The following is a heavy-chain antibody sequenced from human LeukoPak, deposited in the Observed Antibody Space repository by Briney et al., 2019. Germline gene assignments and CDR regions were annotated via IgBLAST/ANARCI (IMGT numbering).Heavy chain of an antibody. CDR1: GGSISSSSYY. Sequence: KPSETLSLTCTVSGGSISSSSYYWGWIRQPPGKGLEWIGSIYYSGSTNYNPSLKSRVTISVDTSKNQFSLKLSSVTAADTAVYYCARCLGCPKWYFDLWGRGTLVTVSS. J-gene: IGHJ2*01. D-gene: IGHD2-8*01. V-gene: IGHV4-39*07. CDR2: IYYSGST. CDR3: ARCLGCPKWYFDL.